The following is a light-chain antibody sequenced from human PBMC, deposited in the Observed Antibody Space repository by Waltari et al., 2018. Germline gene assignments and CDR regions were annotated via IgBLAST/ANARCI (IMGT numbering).Light chain of an antibody. CDR3: QQYNNWPRT. Sequence: EIMMTQSPATLSVSPGERATLSCRASQSLNNNLAWYQQRPGQAPRLRCYGASTRATGVPGRFSGSGSVTEFTLTISSLQSEDFAVYYCQQYNNWPRTFGQGTKVEIK. CDR2: GAS. J-gene: IGKJ1*01. V-gene: IGKV3-15*01. CDR1: QSLNNN.